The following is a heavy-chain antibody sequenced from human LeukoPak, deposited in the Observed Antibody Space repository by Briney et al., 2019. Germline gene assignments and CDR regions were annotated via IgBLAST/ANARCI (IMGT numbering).Heavy chain of an antibody. D-gene: IGHD1/OR15-1a*01. Sequence: GGSLRLSCAASGFTFSSYSTNWVRQAPGKGLECVSSISSSSGYIYYADSVKGRFTISRDNAKNSLYLQMNCLRAEDTAVYYCARDMNRGYYYGMDVWGQGTTVTVSS. V-gene: IGHV3-21*01. CDR2: ISSSSGYI. CDR1: GFTFSSYS. J-gene: IGHJ6*02. CDR3: ARDMNRGYYYGMDV.